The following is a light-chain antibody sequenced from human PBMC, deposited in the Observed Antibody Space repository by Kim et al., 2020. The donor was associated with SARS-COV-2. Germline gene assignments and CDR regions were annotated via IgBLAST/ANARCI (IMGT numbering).Light chain of an antibody. CDR2: AAS. J-gene: IGKJ2*01. Sequence: IQLTQSPSSLSAPVGDRVTITCRASQDISSYLAWYQQIPGKAPKLLVYAASTLQSGVPSRFSGSGSGTDFSLTISSLQPEDCATYYCQQVASYSYTFGQGTKQEI. V-gene: IGKV1-9*01. CDR1: QDISSY. CDR3: QQVASYSYT.